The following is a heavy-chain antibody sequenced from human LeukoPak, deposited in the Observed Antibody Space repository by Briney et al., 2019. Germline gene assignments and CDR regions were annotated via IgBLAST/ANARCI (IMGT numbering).Heavy chain of an antibody. D-gene: IGHD6-19*01. Sequence: GGSLRLSCAASGFTFSADWMAWVRQAPGKGLEWVANIKQDGSEKYYVASVKGRFTISRDNSKNSLYLQMNSLRADDTAVYYCTRHHGWSNYNWGQGTLVTVSS. CDR2: IKQDGSEK. V-gene: IGHV3-7*01. J-gene: IGHJ4*02. CDR3: TRHHGWSNYN. CDR1: GFTFSADW.